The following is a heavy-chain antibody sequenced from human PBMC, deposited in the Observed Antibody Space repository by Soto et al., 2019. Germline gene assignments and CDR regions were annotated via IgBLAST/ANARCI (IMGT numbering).Heavy chain of an antibody. CDR2: ISYDGSNK. Sequence: QVQLVESGGGVVQPGRSLRLSCAASGFTFSSYAMHWVRQAPGKGLEWVAVISYDGSNKYYADSVKGRFTISRDNSKNTLCLQMNSLRAEDTAVYYCARPLWRDDYNWGYFELWGRGTLVTVSS. V-gene: IGHV3-30-3*01. CDR3: ARPLWRDDYNWGYFEL. D-gene: IGHD4-4*01. J-gene: IGHJ2*01. CDR1: GFTFSSYA.